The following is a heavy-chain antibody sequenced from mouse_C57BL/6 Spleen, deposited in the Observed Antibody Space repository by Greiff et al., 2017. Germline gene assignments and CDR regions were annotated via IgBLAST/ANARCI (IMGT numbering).Heavy chain of an antibody. V-gene: IGHV5-16*01. J-gene: IGHJ1*03. D-gene: IGHD2-4*01. CDR1: GFTFSDYY. CDR3: ARDGKYDYDGLGWYFDV. Sequence: EVKLMESEGGLVQPGSSMKLSCTASGFTFSDYYMAWVRQVPEKGLEWVANINYDGSSTYYLDSLKSRFIISRDNAKNILYLQMSSLKSEDTATYYCARDGKYDYDGLGWYFDVWGTGTTVTVSS. CDR2: INYDGSST.